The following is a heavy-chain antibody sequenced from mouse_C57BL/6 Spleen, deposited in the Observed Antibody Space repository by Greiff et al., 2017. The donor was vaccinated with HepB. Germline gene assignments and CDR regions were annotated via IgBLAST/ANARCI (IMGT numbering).Heavy chain of an antibody. Sequence: QVQLQQSGPELVKPGASVKISCKASGYAFSSSWMNWVKQRPGKGLEWIGRIYPGDGDTNYNGKFKGKATLTADKSSSTAYMQLSSLTSEDSAVYFCARGGYYGSSHYAMDYWGQGTSVTVSS. V-gene: IGHV1-82*01. CDR2: IYPGDGDT. J-gene: IGHJ4*01. CDR1: GYAFSSSW. D-gene: IGHD1-1*01. CDR3: ARGGYYGSSHYAMDY.